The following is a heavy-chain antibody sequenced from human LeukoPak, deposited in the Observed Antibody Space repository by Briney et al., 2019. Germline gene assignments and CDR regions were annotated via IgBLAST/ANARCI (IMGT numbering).Heavy chain of an antibody. Sequence: GGSLRLSCAAPAFTFSDYSMKWVRQAPGKGLEWISYISGRSSTIYYADSVRGRFTISRDNAKSSMYLQMNSLRAEDTAVYYCARDRLTSGSYFFDYWGRGTLVTVSS. CDR1: AFTFSDYS. D-gene: IGHD1-26*01. V-gene: IGHV3-48*01. CDR3: ARDRLTSGSYFFDY. J-gene: IGHJ4*02. CDR2: ISGRSSTI.